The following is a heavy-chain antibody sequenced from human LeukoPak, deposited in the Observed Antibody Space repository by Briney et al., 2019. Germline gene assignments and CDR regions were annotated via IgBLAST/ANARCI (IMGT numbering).Heavy chain of an antibody. CDR1: GGSISDSYY. CDR2: IYYSGST. CDR3: ARDRTYGTDY. J-gene: IGHJ4*02. D-gene: IGHD3-10*01. Sequence: PSETLSLTCTVSGGSISDSYYWGWVRQPPGKGLEWIGTIYYSGSTYYNPSLKSRVTISVDTSKNQFSLKLSSVTAADTAVFYCARDRTYGTDYWGQGTLVTVSS. V-gene: IGHV4-39*07.